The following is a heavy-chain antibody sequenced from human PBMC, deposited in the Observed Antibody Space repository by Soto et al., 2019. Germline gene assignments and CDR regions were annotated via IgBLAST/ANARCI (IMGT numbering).Heavy chain of an antibody. V-gene: IGHV1-18*01. J-gene: IGHJ6*02. CDR3: AKNGQPPYYYYGLDV. CDR1: GYTFTRYG. D-gene: IGHD2-8*01. Sequence: QGHLVQSGAEVKKPGTSVKVSCKASGYTFTRYGISWVRQAPGQGLEWMGWISGYNGDTNYAQNLQGRVNTTIDTSTSTAYMELRSLTSDDTAVYYCAKNGQPPYYYYGLDVWGQGITVTVSS. CDR2: ISGYNGDT.